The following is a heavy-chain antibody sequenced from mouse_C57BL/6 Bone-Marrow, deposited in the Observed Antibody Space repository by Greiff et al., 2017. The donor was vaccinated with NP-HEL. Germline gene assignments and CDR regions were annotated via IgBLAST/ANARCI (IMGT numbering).Heavy chain of an antibody. CDR3: ASLPYYSNDGFAY. J-gene: IGHJ3*01. V-gene: IGHV5-6*02. CDR2: ISSGGSYT. D-gene: IGHD2-5*01. Sequence: EVKLVESGGDLVKPGGSLKLSCAASGFTFSSYGMSWVRQTPDKRLEWVANISSGGSYTYNPDSVKGRFTISRDNAKNTLYLQMSRLKSDDTAMYYCASLPYYSNDGFAYWGQGTLVTVSA. CDR1: GFTFSSYG.